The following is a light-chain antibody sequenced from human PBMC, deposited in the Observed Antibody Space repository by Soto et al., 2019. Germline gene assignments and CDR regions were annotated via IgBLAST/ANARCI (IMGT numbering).Light chain of an antibody. CDR2: DAS. CDR3: QQYENLHT. CDR1: QSIRIW. V-gene: IGKV1-33*01. J-gene: IGKJ5*01. Sequence: DIQMTQSPSSLSASVGDRVTISCRASQSIRIWLAWYQQKPGKAPKLLIYDASSLETGVPSRFRGSGSGTDFTFTISRLQPEDIATYYCQQYENLHTFGQGTRLEIK.